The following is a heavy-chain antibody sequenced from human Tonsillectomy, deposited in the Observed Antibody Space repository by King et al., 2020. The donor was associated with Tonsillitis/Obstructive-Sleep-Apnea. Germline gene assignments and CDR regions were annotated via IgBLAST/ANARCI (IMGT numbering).Heavy chain of an antibody. CDR1: GGSISSYY. V-gene: IGHV4-59*01. D-gene: IGHD1-26*01. CDR2: IYYSGST. J-gene: IGHJ5*02. CDR3: ARDAGTPS. Sequence: LQLQESGPGLVKPSETLSLTCTVSGGSISSYYWSWIRQPPGKGLEWIGYIYYSGSTNYNPSLKSRVTISVDTSKNQFSLKLSSVTAADTAVYDCARDAGTPSWGQGTLVTVSS.